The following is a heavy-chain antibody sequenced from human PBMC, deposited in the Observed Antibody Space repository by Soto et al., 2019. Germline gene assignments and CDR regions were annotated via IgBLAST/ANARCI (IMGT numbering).Heavy chain of an antibody. D-gene: IGHD6-13*01. Sequence: QVQLVESGGGVVQPGRSLRVSCAASGFTFSSYGIHWVRQAPGKGLEWVAVISYDGSNVYYADSVKGRFTISRDNSKNTLYLQMNSLRAEDTAVYYCAKSSSSWASYYYYGMDVWGQGTTVTVS. CDR2: ISYDGSNV. J-gene: IGHJ6*02. CDR3: AKSSSSWASYYYYGMDV. CDR1: GFTFSSYG. V-gene: IGHV3-30*18.